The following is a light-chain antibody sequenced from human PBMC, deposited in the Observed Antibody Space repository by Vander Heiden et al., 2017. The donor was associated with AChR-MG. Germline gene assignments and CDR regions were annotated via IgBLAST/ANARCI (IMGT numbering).Light chain of an antibody. CDR1: QSVSSN. J-gene: IGKJ2*01. Sequence: EIVMTQSPATLSVSPGERATLSCRASQSVSSNLAWYQQKPGQASRLLIYGASTRATGIPARFSGSGSGTEFTLTISSLQSEDFAVYYCQQDNNWPRTFGQGTKLEIK. V-gene: IGKV3-15*01. CDR3: QQDNNWPRT. CDR2: GAS.